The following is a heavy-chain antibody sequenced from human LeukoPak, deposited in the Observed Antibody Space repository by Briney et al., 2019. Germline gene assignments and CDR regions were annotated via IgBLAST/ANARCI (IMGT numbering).Heavy chain of an antibody. D-gene: IGHD3-10*01. CDR3: GRDWDAFRGVKIDY. V-gene: IGHV3-30-3*01. CDR2: LSYDGSKK. CDR1: GFTFSNYA. Sequence: GRSLRLSCTASGFTFSNYAMHWVRQAPGKGLEWVAVLSYDGSKKYYADSVKGRFTISRDNSKNTLYLQMSSLRDDDMAVYHCGRDWDAFRGVKIDYWGQGILVIVSS. J-gene: IGHJ4*02.